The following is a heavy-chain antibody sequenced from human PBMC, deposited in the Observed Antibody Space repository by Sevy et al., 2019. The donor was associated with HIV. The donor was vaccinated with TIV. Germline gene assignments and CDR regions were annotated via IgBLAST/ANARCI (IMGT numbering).Heavy chain of an antibody. CDR1: GYSFTSYC. CDR3: TRQGPSDGMDV. CDR2: FCPGDSDI. J-gene: IGHJ6*02. V-gene: IGHV5-51*01. Sequence: GESLKISCKISGYSFTSYCIGWVRQMTGKGLAWMGIFCPGDSDISYSPSFQGQVTISADKSISTVYLQWRSLKASDTAMYYCTRQGPSDGMDVWGRGTTVTVSS.